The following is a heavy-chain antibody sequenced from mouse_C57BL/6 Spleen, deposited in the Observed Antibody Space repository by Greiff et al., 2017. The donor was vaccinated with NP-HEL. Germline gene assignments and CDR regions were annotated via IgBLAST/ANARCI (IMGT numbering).Heavy chain of an antibody. Sequence: EVQLQESGPGLVKPSQSLSLTCSVTGYSITSGYYWNWIRQFPGNKLAWMGYISYDGSNNYNPSLKNRISITRDTSKNHFFLKLNSVTTEDTATYYCARVGEYLWYFDVWGTGTTVTVSS. CDR2: ISYDGSN. CDR3: ARVGEYLWYFDV. V-gene: IGHV3-6*01. CDR1: GYSITSGYY. J-gene: IGHJ1*03. D-gene: IGHD5-1*01.